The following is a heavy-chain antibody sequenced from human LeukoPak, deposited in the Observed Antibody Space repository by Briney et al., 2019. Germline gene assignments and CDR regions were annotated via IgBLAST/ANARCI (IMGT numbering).Heavy chain of an antibody. CDR1: GYTFTSYD. CDR2: MNPNSGNT. J-gene: IGHJ4*02. D-gene: IGHD3-3*01. V-gene: IGHV1-8*03. Sequence: ASVKVSCKASGYTFTSYDINWVRQAPGPGLEWMGWMNPNSGNTGYAQKFQGRVTITRNTSISTAYMELSSLRSEDTAVYYCARLFPQGAVWSGYFWYFDYWGQGTLVTVSS. CDR3: ARLFPQGAVWSGYFWYFDY.